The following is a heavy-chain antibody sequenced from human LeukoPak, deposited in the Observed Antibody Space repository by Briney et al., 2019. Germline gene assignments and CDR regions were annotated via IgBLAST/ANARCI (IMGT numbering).Heavy chain of an antibody. D-gene: IGHD5-24*01. CDR1: GGSISSSSYY. Sequence: SETPSLTCTVSGGSISSSSYYWGWIRQPPGKGLEWIGEINHSGSTNYNPSLKSRVTISVDTSKNQFSLKLSSVTAADTAVYYCARSERWLHPDAFDIWGQGTMVTVSS. J-gene: IGHJ3*02. CDR2: INHSGST. CDR3: ARSERWLHPDAFDI. V-gene: IGHV4-39*07.